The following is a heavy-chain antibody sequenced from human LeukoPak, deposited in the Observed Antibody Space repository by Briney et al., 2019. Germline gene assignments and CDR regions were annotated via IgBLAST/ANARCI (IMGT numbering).Heavy chain of an antibody. CDR2: INTDGTII. D-gene: IGHD5-18*01. J-gene: IGHJ4*02. Sequence: PGGSLRLSCVDSGFTFITYWMHSVRQAPGKGLEWVSRINTDGTIITYADSVKGRFTVSRDNAKNTLYLQMNSLRAEDTALYYCARESYGPKNFDYWGQGTLVTVSS. CDR3: ARESYGPKNFDY. V-gene: IGHV3-74*01. CDR1: GFTFITYW.